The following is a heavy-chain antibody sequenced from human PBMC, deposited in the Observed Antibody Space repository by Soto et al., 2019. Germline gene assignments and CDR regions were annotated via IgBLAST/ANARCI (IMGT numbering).Heavy chain of an antibody. CDR3: ARHARPGRGTYNYYGMDV. Sequence: GESLKISCKGFDYTFAAYWIGWVRQMPGKGLEWMGVINPRDSDVKYSPPFEGQVTISADKSINTAFLQWRSLKASDTAMYYCARHARPGRGTYNYYGMDVWGQGTTVTVSS. J-gene: IGHJ6*02. V-gene: IGHV5-51*01. CDR2: INPRDSDV. D-gene: IGHD3-10*01. CDR1: DYTFAAYW.